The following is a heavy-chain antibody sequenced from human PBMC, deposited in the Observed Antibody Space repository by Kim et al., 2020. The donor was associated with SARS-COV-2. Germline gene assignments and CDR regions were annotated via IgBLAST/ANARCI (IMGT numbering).Heavy chain of an antibody. CDR1: GFTFSSYG. D-gene: IGHD3-22*01. V-gene: IGHV3-33*08. J-gene: IGHJ4*02. CDR3: ARGPPYYYDSSTYFDY. CDR2: IWYDGSNK. Sequence: GGSLRLSCAASGFTFSSYGMHWVRQAPGKGLEWVAVIWYDGSNKYYADSVKGRFTISRDNSKNTLYLQMNSLRAEDTAVYYCARGPPYYYDSSTYFDYWGQGTLVTVSS.